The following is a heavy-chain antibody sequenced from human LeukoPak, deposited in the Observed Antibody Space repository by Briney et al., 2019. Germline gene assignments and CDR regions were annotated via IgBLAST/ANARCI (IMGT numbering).Heavy chain of an antibody. CDR3: AILTYYYDSSGYYYERRDAFDI. J-gene: IGHJ3*02. D-gene: IGHD3-22*01. Sequence: SVEVSCKASGYTFTSYGISWVRQAPGQGLEWMGGIIPIFGTANYAQKFQGRVTITADESTSTASMELSSLRSEDTAVYYCAILTYYYDSSGYYYERRDAFDIWGQGTMVTVSS. V-gene: IGHV1-69*13. CDR2: IIPIFGTA. CDR1: GYTFTSYG.